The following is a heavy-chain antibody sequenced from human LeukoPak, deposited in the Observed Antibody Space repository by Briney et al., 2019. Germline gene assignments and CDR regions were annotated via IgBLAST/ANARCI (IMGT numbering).Heavy chain of an antibody. D-gene: IGHD3-10*01. J-gene: IGHJ4*02. CDR1: GFTFSSYS. CDR2: ISSSSSYI. Sequence: GGSLRLSCAASGFTFSSYSMNWVRQAPGKGLEWVSSISSSSSYIYYADSVKGRFTISRDNAKNSLYLQMNSLRAEDTALYYCAKDMSYGSGSHFDYWGQGTLVTVSS. CDR3: AKDMSYGSGSHFDY. V-gene: IGHV3-21*04.